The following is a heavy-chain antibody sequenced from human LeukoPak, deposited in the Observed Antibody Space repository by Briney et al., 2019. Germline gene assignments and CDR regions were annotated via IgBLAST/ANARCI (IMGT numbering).Heavy chain of an antibody. D-gene: IGHD2-21*02. Sequence: PSETLSLTCAVYGGSLSGYYWSWIRQPPGKGLEWIGEINHSGSTNYNPSLKSRVTISVDTSKNQFSLKLSSVTAADTAVYYCARDIVVVTAPTDAFDIWGQGTMVTVSS. CDR3: ARDIVVVTAPTDAFDI. V-gene: IGHV4-34*01. J-gene: IGHJ3*02. CDR1: GGSLSGYY. CDR2: INHSGST.